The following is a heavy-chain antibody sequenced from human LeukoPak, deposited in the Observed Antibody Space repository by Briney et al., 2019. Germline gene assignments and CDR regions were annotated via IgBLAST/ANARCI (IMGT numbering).Heavy chain of an antibody. CDR2: ISTTSSDI. Sequence: GGSLRLSCAASGFAFSDYPMSWVRQAPGKGLEWVSYISTTSSDIYYADFVKGRFTISRDNAQNSLYLQMNSLRAEDTAVYYCARVGQFLRPFDYWGQETLVTVSS. CDR1: GFAFSDYP. J-gene: IGHJ4*02. CDR3: ARVGQFLRPFDY. V-gene: IGHV3-11*01. D-gene: IGHD3-3*01.